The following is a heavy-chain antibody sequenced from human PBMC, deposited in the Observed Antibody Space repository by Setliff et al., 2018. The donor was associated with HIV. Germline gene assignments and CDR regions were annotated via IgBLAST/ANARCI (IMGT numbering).Heavy chain of an antibody. V-gene: IGHV1-69*13. CDR1: GGTFSNYA. CDR2: IIPVFDTT. CDR3: AVGDYVWGSYRLDF. J-gene: IGHJ4*02. Sequence: SVKVSCKASGGTFSNYAFSWVRLAPGRGLEWMGGIIPVFDTTNYEKKFRDRVTITADESTSTVYLELISLRSEDTAVYYCAVGDYVWGSYRLDFRGQGTLVTVSS. D-gene: IGHD3-16*01.